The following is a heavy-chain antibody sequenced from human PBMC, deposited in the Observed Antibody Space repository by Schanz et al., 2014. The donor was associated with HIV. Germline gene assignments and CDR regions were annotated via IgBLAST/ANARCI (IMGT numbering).Heavy chain of an antibody. J-gene: IGHJ4*02. CDR2: ISYDGTNK. D-gene: IGHD1-26*01. Sequence: QVHLVESGGGVVRPGRSLRLSCAASGFTFDSYGMHWVRQAPGKGLEWVAVISYDGTNKVYADSVKGRFTVSRDNSKNTLYLQLGSLRTEDTAVYYCARDLNVGRHFDHWGQGTLVTVSS. CDR3: ARDLNVGRHFDH. CDR1: GFTFDSYG. V-gene: IGHV3-30*03.